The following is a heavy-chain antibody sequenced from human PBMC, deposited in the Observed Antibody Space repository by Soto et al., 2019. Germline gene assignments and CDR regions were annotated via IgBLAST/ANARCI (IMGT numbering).Heavy chain of an antibody. CDR1: GFTFTLYS. CDR3: ARYIGNYQDAFYI. CDR2: INGGSGKT. D-gene: IGHD1-26*01. Sequence: QVQLVQSGAEVKKPGASVKVSCRASGFTFTLYSMHWVRQAHGQRLEWMGWINGGSGKTKYSQKFQGRVTIARDTSASTAYMEVISLRSEDTAVYYCARYIGNYQDAFYIWGQGTMVTVYS. V-gene: IGHV1-3*01. J-gene: IGHJ3*02.